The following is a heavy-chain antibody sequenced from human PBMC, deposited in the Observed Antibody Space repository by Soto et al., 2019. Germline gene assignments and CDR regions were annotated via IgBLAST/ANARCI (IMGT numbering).Heavy chain of an antibody. CDR2: ISSSSSYI. J-gene: IGHJ6*02. D-gene: IGHD6-13*01. V-gene: IGHV3-21*01. CDR3: GRSKRIRYSSSWYDYRDYYYGMDV. Sequence: GGSLRLSYAASGFTFSSYSMNWVRQAPGKGLEWVSSISSSSSYIYYADSVKGRFTISRDNAKNSLYLKMNSLRAEDTAVYYCGRSKRIRYSSSWYDYRDYYYGMDVWGQGTTVTVS. CDR1: GFTFSSYS.